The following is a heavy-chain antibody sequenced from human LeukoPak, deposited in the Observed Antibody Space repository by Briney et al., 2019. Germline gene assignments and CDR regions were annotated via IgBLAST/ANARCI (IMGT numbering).Heavy chain of an antibody. V-gene: IGHV3-30*18. D-gene: IGHD3-10*01. J-gene: IGHJ4*02. CDR3: AKEYDSGGYGAYFDY. CDR1: KFTFSNYG. Sequence: GGSLRLSCTASKFTFSNYGMQWVRQAPGKGLEWVAVISSDGGTKYYADSVKGRFTLSRDNSRNTLDLQMNSLGPEDTAVYYCAKEYDSGGYGAYFDYWGQGTLVTVSS. CDR2: ISSDGGTK.